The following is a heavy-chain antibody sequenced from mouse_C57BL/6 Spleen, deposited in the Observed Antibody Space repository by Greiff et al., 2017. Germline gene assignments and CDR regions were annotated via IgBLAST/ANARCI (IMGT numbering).Heavy chain of an antibody. CDR2: IDPSDSYT. J-gene: IGHJ2*01. CDR1: GYTFTSYW. CDR3: ARGGTTVVEKDY. D-gene: IGHD1-1*01. Sequence: VQLQQPGAELVMPGASVKLSCKASGYTFTSYWMHWVKQRPGQGLEWIGEIDPSDSYTNYNQKFKGKSTLTVDKSSSTAYMQLSSLTSEDSAVYYCARGGTTVVEKDYWGQGTTLTVSS. V-gene: IGHV1-69*01.